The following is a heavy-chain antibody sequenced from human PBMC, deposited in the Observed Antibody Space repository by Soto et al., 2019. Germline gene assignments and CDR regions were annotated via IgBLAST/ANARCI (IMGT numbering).Heavy chain of an antibody. CDR2: IYYSGST. D-gene: IGHD3-22*01. J-gene: IGHJ4*02. V-gene: IGHV4-59*08. CDR3: ARYYYDSSGYYPLMRGFDY. Sequence: KPSETLSLTCTVSGGSISSYYWSWIRQPPGKGLEWIGYIYYSGSTNYNPSLKSRVTISVDTSKNQFSLKLSSVTAADTAVYYCARYYYDSSGYYPLMRGFDYWGQGTLVTVSS. CDR1: GGSISSYY.